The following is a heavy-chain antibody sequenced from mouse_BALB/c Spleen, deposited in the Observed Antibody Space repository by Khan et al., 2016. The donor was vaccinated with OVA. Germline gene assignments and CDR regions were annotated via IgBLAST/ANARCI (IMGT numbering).Heavy chain of an antibody. CDR1: GFTFSSFG. V-gene: IGHV5-17*02. CDR2: ISSGSSTI. Sequence: EVQRVESGGGLVQPGGSRKLSCAASGFTFSSFGMHWVRQAPEKGLEWVAYISSGSSTIYFADTVQGRFTISRDNTQTPLFLHITSLMSEDTAMYYCAREDYGHWDFDVWGAGTTVTVSS. D-gene: IGHD1-1*02. J-gene: IGHJ1*01. CDR3: AREDYGHWDFDV.